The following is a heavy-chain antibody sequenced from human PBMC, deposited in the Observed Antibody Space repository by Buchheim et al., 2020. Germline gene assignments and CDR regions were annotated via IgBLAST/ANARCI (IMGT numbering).Heavy chain of an antibody. J-gene: IGHJ6*02. CDR1: GDSISGYY. Sequence: HVRLQESGPGLVKPSETLSLTCTVSGDSISGYYWSWIRQPPGKGLEWIGYIYYSGSTSYNPSLKSRVTISRDMSKSQFSLTLRSVTAADTAVYYCATHEGFYSNGPTEKLYFYYGFDAWGQGTT. CDR2: IYYSGST. V-gene: IGHV4-59*08. CDR3: ATHEGFYSNGPTEKLYFYYGFDA. D-gene: IGHD6-19*01.